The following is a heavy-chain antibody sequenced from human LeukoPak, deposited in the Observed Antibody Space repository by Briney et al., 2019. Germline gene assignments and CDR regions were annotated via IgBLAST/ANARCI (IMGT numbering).Heavy chain of an antibody. J-gene: IGHJ2*01. CDR2: INGDGSST. Sequence: GGSLKLSCAASGFTFSSYWMHWVRQAPGKGLVWVSRINGDGSSTAYADSVKGRFTISRDNAKDTLYLQMNSLTAEDTAVYYCARGPPWYFDLWGRGTLVTVSS. CDR1: GFTFSSYW. D-gene: IGHD6-25*01. V-gene: IGHV3-74*01. CDR3: ARGPPWYFDL.